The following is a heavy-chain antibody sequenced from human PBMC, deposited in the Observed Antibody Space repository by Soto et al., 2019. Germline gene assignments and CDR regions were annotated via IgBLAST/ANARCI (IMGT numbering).Heavy chain of an antibody. D-gene: IGHD4-4*01. CDR2: IYSGGST. V-gene: IGHV3-53*01. CDR1: GFTVSSNY. CDR3: ARLSRTVTLIRY. Sequence: GGSLRLSCAASGFTVSSNYMSWVRQAPGKGLEWVSVIYSGGSTYYADSVKGRFTISRDNSKNTLYLQMNSLRAEDTAVYYCARLSRTVTLIRYWGQGTLVTVSS. J-gene: IGHJ4*02.